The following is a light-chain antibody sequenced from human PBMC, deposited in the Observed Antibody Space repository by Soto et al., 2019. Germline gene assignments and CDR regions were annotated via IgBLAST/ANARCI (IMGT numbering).Light chain of an antibody. CDR1: SSDVGGYNY. Sequence: QSALTQPPSASGSPGQSVTISCTGTSSDVGGYNYVSWYQQHPGKAPKLMIYEVSKRPSGVPDRFSGCKSGNTASLTVSGLQAEGAVDCACGSYAGSKSLGVVFGAGSK. V-gene: IGLV2-8*01. CDR2: EVS. CDR3: GSYAGSKSLGVV. J-gene: IGLJ2*01.